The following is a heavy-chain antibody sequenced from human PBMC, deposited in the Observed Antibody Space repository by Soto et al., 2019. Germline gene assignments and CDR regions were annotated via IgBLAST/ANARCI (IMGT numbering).Heavy chain of an antibody. CDR1: GFTLSGYA. Sequence: VQLAESGGGLAQPGGSLRLSCAASGFTLSGYAMDWVRQAPGKGLEYVSGISSNGVGTYYANSVQGRFTISRDNSKNTVYLQMGSLRSEDMAVYYCARRARPDFYYMVVWGKGTTVTVSS. CDR3: ARRARPDFYYMVV. CDR2: ISSNGVGT. D-gene: IGHD6-6*01. V-gene: IGHV3-64*01. J-gene: IGHJ6*03.